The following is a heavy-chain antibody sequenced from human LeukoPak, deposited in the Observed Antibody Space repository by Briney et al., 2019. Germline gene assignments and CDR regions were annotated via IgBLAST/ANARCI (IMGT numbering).Heavy chain of an antibody. CDR2: ISYSGST. CDR1: GGSISSYY. CDR3: ARDGGGWPYRYFDL. D-gene: IGHD2-15*01. Sequence: SETLSLTCTVSGGSISSYYWSWIRQPPGKGLEGIGYISYSGSTDYNPSLKSRVTISVDTSKNQFSLRLTSVTAADTAVYYCARDGGGWPYRYFDLWGRGTLVTVSS. J-gene: IGHJ2*01. V-gene: IGHV4-59*01.